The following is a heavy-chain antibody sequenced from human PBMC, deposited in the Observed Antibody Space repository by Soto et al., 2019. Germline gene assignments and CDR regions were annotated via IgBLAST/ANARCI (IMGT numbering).Heavy chain of an antibody. CDR2: ISGTGGTT. D-gene: IGHD2-2*01. Sequence: XGSLRLSCSAAGFTFSTFAMSWVRQAPGRGLEWVSTISGTGGTTYYADSAKGRFTISRDNSKNTLYLQMNSLRAEDTAIYYCARYCSSTSCQIRYGMDVWGQGSTVTVSS. J-gene: IGHJ6*02. CDR1: GFTFSTFA. V-gene: IGHV3-23*01. CDR3: ARYCSSTSCQIRYGMDV.